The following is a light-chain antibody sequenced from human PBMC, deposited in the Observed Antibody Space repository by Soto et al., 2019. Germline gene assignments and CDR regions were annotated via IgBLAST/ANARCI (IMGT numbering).Light chain of an antibody. V-gene: IGKV1-5*01. Sequence: DIQMTQSPSTLSASVGDRVTITCRASQSLRGWLAWYQQRPGKAPKALIYDASTLASGVPSRSNGSGSGTEFTLTISSLQPDDFATYYCQQYITYSTFGQGTRLEIK. J-gene: IGKJ5*01. CDR2: DAS. CDR3: QQYITYST. CDR1: QSLRGW.